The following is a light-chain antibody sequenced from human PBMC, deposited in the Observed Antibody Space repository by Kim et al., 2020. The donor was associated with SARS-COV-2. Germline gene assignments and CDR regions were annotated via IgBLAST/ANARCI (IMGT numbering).Light chain of an antibody. J-gene: IGLJ1*01. CDR1: TLGDKY. V-gene: IGLV3-1*01. CDR2: EDS. CDR3: QAWDSSTAWV. Sequence: VTPGQTASITCSGDTLGDKYACWYQQKPGPSPVLVIYEDSNRPSGIPERFSGSNSENTATLTISGTQAMDEADYYCQAWDSSTAWVFGTGTKVTVL.